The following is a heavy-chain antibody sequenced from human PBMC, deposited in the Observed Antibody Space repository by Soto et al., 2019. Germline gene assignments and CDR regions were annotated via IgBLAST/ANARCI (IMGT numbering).Heavy chain of an antibody. CDR2: IIPIFGTA. J-gene: IGHJ4*02. D-gene: IGHD2-2*01. CDR3: ARGYCSSTSCHSAFDY. V-gene: IGHV1-69*01. CDR1: GGTFSSYA. Sequence: QVQLVQSGAEVKKPGSSVKVSCKASGGTFSSYAISWVRQAPGQGLEWMGGIIPIFGTANYAQKFQGRVTITADESTNTAYMELSSLRSEDTAVYYCARGYCSSTSCHSAFDYWGQGPLVTVSS.